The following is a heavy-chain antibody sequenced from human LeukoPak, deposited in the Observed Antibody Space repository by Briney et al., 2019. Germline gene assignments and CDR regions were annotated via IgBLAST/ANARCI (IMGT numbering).Heavy chain of an antibody. Sequence: PGGSLRLPCAASGFTFSSYAMSWVRQAPGKGLDWVSGISGSGGSTNHADSVKGRFTISRDNSKNTLYLQMNSLRAEDTALYYCAKGGGFSSSWLANWFDPWGQGTLVTVSS. V-gene: IGHV3-23*01. CDR2: ISGSGGST. CDR3: AKGGGFSSSWLANWFDP. J-gene: IGHJ5*02. CDR1: GFTFSSYA. D-gene: IGHD6-6*01.